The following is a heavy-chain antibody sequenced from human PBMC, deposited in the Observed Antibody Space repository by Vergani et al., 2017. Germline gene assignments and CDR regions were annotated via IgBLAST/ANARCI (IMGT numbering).Heavy chain of an antibody. Sequence: EVQLVESGGGLIQPGGSLRLSCAASGFTVSSNYMSWVRQAPGKGLEWVSVIYSGGSTYYADSVKGRFTISRDKSKNTLYLQMNSLRDEDTAVYYCARALLNYYDSSGYYYDSPGPYYFDYWGQGTLVTVSS. D-gene: IGHD3-22*01. CDR1: GFTVSSNY. V-gene: IGHV3-53*01. CDR3: ARALLNYYDSSGYYYDSPGPYYFDY. J-gene: IGHJ4*02. CDR2: IYSGGST.